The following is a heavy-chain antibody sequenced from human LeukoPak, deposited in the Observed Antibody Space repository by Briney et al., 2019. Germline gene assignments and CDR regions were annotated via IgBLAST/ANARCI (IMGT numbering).Heavy chain of an antibody. CDR3: AREYGSGAYYYYYYMDV. CDR2: ISAYNGNT. CDR1: GYTFTSYG. V-gene: IGHV1-18*01. D-gene: IGHD3-10*01. J-gene: IGHJ6*03. Sequence: ASVKVSCKASGYTFTSYGISWVRQAPGQGLEWMGWISAYNGNTNYAQKFQGRVTMTRDMSTSTVYMELSSLRSEDTAVYYCAREYGSGAYYYYYYMDVWGKGTTVTVSS.